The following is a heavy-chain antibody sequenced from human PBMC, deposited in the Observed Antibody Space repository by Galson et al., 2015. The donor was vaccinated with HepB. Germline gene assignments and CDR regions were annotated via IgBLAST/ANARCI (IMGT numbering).Heavy chain of an antibody. CDR2: ISHDGNKK. CDR1: GFSFSSYA. V-gene: IGHV3-30*04. D-gene: IGHD2-15*01. CDR3: ARDRRVEVVVAATLDY. Sequence: SLRLSCAASGFSFSSYAIHWVRRAPGKGLEWVAVISHDGNKKCYADSVRGRFTISRDNSKNTVYIEMNRLSAEDTATYYCARDRRVEVVVAATLDYWGQGTLLTVSS. J-gene: IGHJ4*02.